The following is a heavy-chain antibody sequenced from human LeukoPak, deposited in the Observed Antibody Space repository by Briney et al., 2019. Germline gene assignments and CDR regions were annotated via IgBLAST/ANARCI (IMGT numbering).Heavy chain of an antibody. CDR1: GLTFGSFW. CDR3: ARAKRGSSGSPGDY. D-gene: IGHD3-22*01. Sequence: GGSLRLSSAASGLTFGSFWMRWVRAAAGSLLVLFANIKQDGSEKYYVDSVKGRFTISRDNAKNTLYLQMNSLRAEDTAVYYCARAKRGSSGSPGDYWGQGTLVTVSS. V-gene: IGHV3-7*01. J-gene: IGHJ4*02. CDR2: IKQDGSEK.